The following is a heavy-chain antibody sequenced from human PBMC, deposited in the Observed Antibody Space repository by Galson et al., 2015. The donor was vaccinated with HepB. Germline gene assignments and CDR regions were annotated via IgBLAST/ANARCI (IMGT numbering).Heavy chain of an antibody. Sequence: SVKVSCKVSGYTLTELSMHWVRQAPGKGLEWMGGFDPEDGETIYAQKFQGRVTMTEDTSTDTAYMELSSLRSEDTAVYYCATRGGCGGDCYSQMGYYYYGMDVWGQGTTVTVSS. CDR3: ATRGGCGGDCYSQMGYYYYGMDV. J-gene: IGHJ6*02. D-gene: IGHD2-21*02. CDR1: GYTLTELS. V-gene: IGHV1-24*01. CDR2: FDPEDGET.